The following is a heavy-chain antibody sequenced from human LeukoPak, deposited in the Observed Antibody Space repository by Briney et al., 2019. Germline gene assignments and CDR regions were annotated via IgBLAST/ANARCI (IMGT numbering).Heavy chain of an antibody. CDR1: GYTFTSYD. D-gene: IGHD6-6*01. CDR2: MNPNSGNT. Sequence: ASVKVSCKASGYTFTSYDINWVRQATGQGLEWMGWMNPNSGNTGYAQKFQGRVTMTRNTSISTAYMELSSLRSEDTAVYYCARRLRASPLRRLFYYYYMDVWGKGTTVTVSS. J-gene: IGHJ6*03. CDR3: ARRLRASPLRRLFYYYYMDV. V-gene: IGHV1-8*01.